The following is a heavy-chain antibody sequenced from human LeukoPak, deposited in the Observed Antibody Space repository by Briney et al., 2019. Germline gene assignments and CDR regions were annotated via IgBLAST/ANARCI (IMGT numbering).Heavy chain of an antibody. Sequence: GGSLRLSCAASGFTFSSYSMNWVRQAPGKGLEWVSSISSSSSYIYYADSVKGRFTISRDNAKNSLYLQMNSLRAEDTAVYYCATTEDYYDSSGYHYYYYYYMDVWGKGTTVTVSS. J-gene: IGHJ6*03. D-gene: IGHD3-22*01. CDR1: GFTFSSYS. V-gene: IGHV3-21*04. CDR3: ATTEDYYDSSGYHYYYYYYMDV. CDR2: ISSSSSYI.